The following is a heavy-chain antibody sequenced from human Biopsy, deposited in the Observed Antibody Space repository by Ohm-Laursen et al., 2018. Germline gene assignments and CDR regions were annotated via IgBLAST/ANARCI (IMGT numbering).Heavy chain of an antibody. V-gene: IGHV1-69*10. Sequence: SVKVSCKASGGTFSNYAISWVRQAPGEGLEWMGGIIAASGLVNYAPKFQGRVSITADKSTTAAYMELSNLKSEDTAVYYCATPFQYYDSWGGYPPFDHWGQETLVTVSS. CDR2: IIAASGLV. D-gene: IGHD3-3*01. CDR3: ATPFQYYDSWGGYPPFDH. CDR1: GGTFSNYA. J-gene: IGHJ4*02.